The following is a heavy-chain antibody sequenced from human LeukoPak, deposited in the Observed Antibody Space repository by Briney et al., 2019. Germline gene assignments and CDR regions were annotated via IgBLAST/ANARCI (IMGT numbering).Heavy chain of an antibody. CDR1: GFTFSSYA. D-gene: IGHD3-10*01. CDR2: ISGSGGST. J-gene: IGHJ4*02. V-gene: IGHV3-23*01. Sequence: GGSLRLSCAASGFTFSSYAMSWVRQAPGKGLEWVSAISGSGGSTYYADSVKGRFTISRDNSKNTLYPQMNSLRAEDTAVYYCARSGAYYGSGSQNFDYWGQGTLVTVSS. CDR3: ARSGAYYGSGSQNFDY.